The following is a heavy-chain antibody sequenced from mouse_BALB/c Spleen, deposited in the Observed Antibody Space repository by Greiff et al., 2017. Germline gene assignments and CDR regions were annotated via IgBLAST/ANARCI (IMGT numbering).Heavy chain of an antibody. CDR3: TRDGARAWFAY. J-gene: IGHJ3*01. CDR1: GYTFTSYW. D-gene: IGHD3-1*01. CDR2: IYPSDSYT. Sequence: VQLQQPGAELVRPGASVKLSCKASGYTFTSYWINWVKQRPGQGLEWIGNIYPSDSYTNYNQKFKDKATLTVDKSSSTAYMQLSSPTSEDSGVYYCTRDGARAWFAYWGQGTLVTVSA. V-gene: IGHV1-69*02.